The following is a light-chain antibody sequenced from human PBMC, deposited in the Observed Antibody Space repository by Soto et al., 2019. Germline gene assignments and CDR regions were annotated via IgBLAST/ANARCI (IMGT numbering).Light chain of an antibody. CDR1: QSISSW. J-gene: IGKJ1*01. CDR3: QQYNSYPWT. V-gene: IGKV1-5*01. Sequence: DIQITQSPSTLSASVGDRVTITCRASQSISSWLAWYQQKPGKAPKLLIYDASSLESGVPSRFSGSGSGTEFTLTIRSLQPDDFATYYCQQYNSYPWTFGQGTKVDIK. CDR2: DAS.